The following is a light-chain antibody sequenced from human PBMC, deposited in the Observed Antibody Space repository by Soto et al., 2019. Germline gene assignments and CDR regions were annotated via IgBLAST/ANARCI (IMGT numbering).Light chain of an antibody. CDR1: SGHNNYA. CDR2: LNSDGSH. V-gene: IGLV4-69*01. J-gene: IGLJ2*01. Sequence: QLVLTQSPSASASLGASVNLTCTLSSGHNNYAIAWHQQQPEKGPRYLMTLNSDGSHTKGDGIPDRFSGSSSGAERYLTISSLQSEDEADYYCQTWDSGMGIFGGGTKLTVL. CDR3: QTWDSGMGI.